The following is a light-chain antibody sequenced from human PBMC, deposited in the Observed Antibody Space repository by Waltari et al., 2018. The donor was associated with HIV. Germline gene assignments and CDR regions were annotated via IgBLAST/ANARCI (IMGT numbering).Light chain of an antibody. V-gene: IGLV8-61*01. CDR2: STN. CDR3: VLYMGSGIWV. CDR1: SGSVSTSHY. Sequence: QPVVTQEPSLSVSPGGTVTLGCGLHSGSVSTSHYHTGYQQTPGQAPRTLFYSTNTRSSGVPVRFSGSILGNKAALTITGAQADDESDYYCVLYMGSGIWVFGGVTKLTVL. J-gene: IGLJ3*02.